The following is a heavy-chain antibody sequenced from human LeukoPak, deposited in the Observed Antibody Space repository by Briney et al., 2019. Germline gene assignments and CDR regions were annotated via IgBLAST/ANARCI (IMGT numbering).Heavy chain of an antibody. V-gene: IGHV3-74*01. CDR1: GFTFTSYW. Sequence: GGSLRLSCAASGFTFTSYWMHWVRQVPGKGLVWVSRIKSDGTTIAYADSVKGRFTISRDNAKNTVYLQMNSLRVEDTAVYYCARDPGIAAAGTVGYFDSWGQGILVTVSS. D-gene: IGHD6-13*01. CDR2: IKSDGTTI. CDR3: ARDPGIAAAGTVGYFDS. J-gene: IGHJ4*02.